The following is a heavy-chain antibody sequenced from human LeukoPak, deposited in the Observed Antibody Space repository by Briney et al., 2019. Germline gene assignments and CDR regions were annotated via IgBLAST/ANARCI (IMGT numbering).Heavy chain of an antibody. J-gene: IGHJ4*02. CDR1: GFTFSSYG. V-gene: IGHV3-30*18. Sequence: QPGGSLRLSCAASGFTFSSYGMHWVRQAPGKGLEWVAVISYDGSNKYYADSVKGRFTISRDNSKNTLYLQMNSLRAEDTAVYYCAKDYDGTTPYYFDYWGQGTLVTVSS. CDR2: ISYDGSNK. D-gene: IGHD1-7*01. CDR3: AKDYDGTTPYYFDY.